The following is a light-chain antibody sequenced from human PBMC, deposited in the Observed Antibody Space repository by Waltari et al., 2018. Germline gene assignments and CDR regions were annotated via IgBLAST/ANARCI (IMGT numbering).Light chain of an antibody. CDR1: QSVSSY. CDR2: DAS. Sequence: EIVLTQSPATLSLSPGARATLSCRASQSVSSYLAWYQQKPGQAPSLLIYDASNRATGIPDRFSGRGSGTDFTLTISSLEPEDFAVYYCQQHSNWPPSFGQGTRLEIK. V-gene: IGKV3-11*01. J-gene: IGKJ5*01. CDR3: QQHSNWPPS.